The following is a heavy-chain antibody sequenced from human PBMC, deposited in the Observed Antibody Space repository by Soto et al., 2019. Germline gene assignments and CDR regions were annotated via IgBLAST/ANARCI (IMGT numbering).Heavy chain of an antibody. CDR1: GFTFSSYS. CDR2: ISSSDINI. Sequence: EVQLVESGRGLIQPGGSLRLSCAASGFTFSSYSMNWVRQAPGKGLEWISYISSSDINIYYANSVKGRFTISRDIAKNSLYLQMNSLRAEDTAVYYCARDYGDYVPRNDYWGQGTLVTVSS. CDR3: ARDYGDYVPRNDY. V-gene: IGHV3-48*01. D-gene: IGHD4-17*01. J-gene: IGHJ4*02.